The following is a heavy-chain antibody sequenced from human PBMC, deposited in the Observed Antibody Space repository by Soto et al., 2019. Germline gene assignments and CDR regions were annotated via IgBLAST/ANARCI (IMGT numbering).Heavy chain of an antibody. V-gene: IGHV1-69*01. CDR1: GGTFSSYA. D-gene: IGHD3-22*01. CDR2: IIPIFGTA. CDR3: ARDTADNYDISGIAAFDI. J-gene: IGHJ3*02. Sequence: QVQLVQSGAEVKKPGSSVKVSCKASGGTFSSYAISWVRQAPGQGLEWMGGIIPIFGTANYAQKFQGRVTITADESTSTAYMELSSLRSEDTAVYYCARDTADNYDISGIAAFDIWGQGTMVTVSS.